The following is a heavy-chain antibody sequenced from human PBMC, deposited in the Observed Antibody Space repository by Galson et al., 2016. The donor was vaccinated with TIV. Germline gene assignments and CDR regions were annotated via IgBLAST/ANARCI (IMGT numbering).Heavy chain of an antibody. CDR2: INPDSGDT. Sequence: SVKVSCKASGYTFTGYYIHWVRQAPGQGLEWMGWINPDSGDTNYAQKSQGRVTMTRDTAISTGYMELSSLTSDDTAVYYCARERGPGYCSDTSCYGYYGMDVWGQGTTVTVSS. J-gene: IGHJ6*02. V-gene: IGHV1-2*02. CDR3: ARERGPGYCSDTSCYGYYGMDV. D-gene: IGHD2-2*03. CDR1: GYTFTGYY.